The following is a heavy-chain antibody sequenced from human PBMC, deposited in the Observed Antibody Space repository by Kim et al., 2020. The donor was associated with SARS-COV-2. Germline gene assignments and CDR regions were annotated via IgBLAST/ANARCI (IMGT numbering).Heavy chain of an antibody. J-gene: IGHJ5*02. V-gene: IGHV4-4*07. CDR3: TRALSGSSPLDP. Sequence: KYNPAPKRRVTMSVDTSKNQFSLTLTAVTAADTAVYYCTRALSGSSPLDPWGQGTPVTVSS. D-gene: IGHD1-26*01.